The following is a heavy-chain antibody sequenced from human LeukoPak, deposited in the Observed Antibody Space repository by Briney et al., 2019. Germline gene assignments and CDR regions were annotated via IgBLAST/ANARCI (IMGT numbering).Heavy chain of an antibody. CDR3: ARGHYDSSGYPLDH. D-gene: IGHD3-22*01. CDR1: GFSFSSYW. V-gene: IGHV3-74*01. J-gene: IGHJ4*02. Sequence: GGSLRLSCAASGFSFSSYWMHWVRQVPGEGLVLVSHINSDESYTSYADSVKGRFTISRDNAKNTLYLQMNSLRAEDTAGYYCARGHYDSSGYPLDHWAQGTLVTVSS. CDR2: INSDESYT.